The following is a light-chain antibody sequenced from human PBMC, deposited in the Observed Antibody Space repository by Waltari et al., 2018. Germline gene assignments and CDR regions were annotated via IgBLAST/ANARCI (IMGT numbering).Light chain of an antibody. CDR3: LSADSSGTYV. CDR2: KES. J-gene: IGLJ1*01. Sequence: SYELTQPPSVSVSLGQMARITCSGEALPKKYAYWYQQKPGQFPVMVIYKESERPSGVPERFSGSSSGTIVILTISGVQAEDEADYYCLSADSSGTYVFGTGTKVTVL. CDR1: ALPKKY. V-gene: IGLV3-16*01.